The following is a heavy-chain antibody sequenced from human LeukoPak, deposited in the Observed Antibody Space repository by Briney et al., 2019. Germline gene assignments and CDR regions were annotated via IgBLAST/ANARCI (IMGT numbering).Heavy chain of an antibody. CDR3: ARIGGSASTLSAFDI. Sequence: SETLSLTCTVSGGSVTSYFWTWIRQPAGKGLEWIGRIYINGNTNYNSSLKSRVTISVNKSKNQFSLKLNSVTAADTAMYYCARIGGSASTLSAFDIWGQGTRVSVSS. CDR1: GGSVTSYF. V-gene: IGHV4-4*07. J-gene: IGHJ3*02. CDR2: IYINGNT. D-gene: IGHD2-15*01.